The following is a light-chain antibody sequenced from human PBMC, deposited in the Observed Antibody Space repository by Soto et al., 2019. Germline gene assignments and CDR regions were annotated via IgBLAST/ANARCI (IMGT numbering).Light chain of an antibody. CDR1: SSDVGGYNY. CDR3: SSYTGSSTTVI. J-gene: IGLJ2*01. Sequence: QSVLTQPASMSGSPGQSITISCTGTSSDVGGYNYVSWYQQHPGKAPKLMIYEVTNRPSGVSNRFSGSKSGNVASLTISGLQAEDEADYYCSSYTGSSTTVIFGGGTKLTVL. CDR2: EVT. V-gene: IGLV2-14*01.